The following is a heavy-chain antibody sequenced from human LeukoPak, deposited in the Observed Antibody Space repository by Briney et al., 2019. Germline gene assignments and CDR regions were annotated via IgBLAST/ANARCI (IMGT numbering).Heavy chain of an antibody. Sequence: GGXLRLSCAASGFTFSRYSMNWVRQAPGKGLEGVSSISSSSSYIYYADSVKGGFTISRDKAKKSLYMQMNRLRAEDTAVYYCARDASAQGYFDYWGQGTLVTVSS. CDR1: GFTFSRYS. CDR3: ARDASAQGYFDY. J-gene: IGHJ4*02. CDR2: ISSSSSYI. V-gene: IGHV3-21*04.